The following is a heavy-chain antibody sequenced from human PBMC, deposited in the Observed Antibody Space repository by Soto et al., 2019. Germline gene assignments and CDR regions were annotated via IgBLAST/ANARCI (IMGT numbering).Heavy chain of an antibody. CDR2: INAGNGIT. Sequence: QVQFAQSGTEVKTPGASVKISCRASGYTFTNYAIHWVRQAPGQGLEWMGWINAGNGITKYSQKFQGRVTITSDTSASTAYMEVHSLRSEDTAVYFCAYDILTIPNAKGFDFWGQGTLVTVSS. J-gene: IGHJ4*02. CDR3: AYDILTIPNAKGFDF. D-gene: IGHD3-22*01. V-gene: IGHV1-3*01. CDR1: GYTFTNYA.